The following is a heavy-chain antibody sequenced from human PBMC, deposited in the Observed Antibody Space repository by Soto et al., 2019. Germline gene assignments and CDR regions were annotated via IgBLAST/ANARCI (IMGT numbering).Heavy chain of an antibody. CDR3: TTAIYPIDYSGYERSDAFDI. Sequence: GGSLRLSCAASGFTFSNAWMSWVRQAPGKGLEWVGRIKSKTDGGTTDYAAPVKGRFTISRDDSKNTLYLQMNSLKTEDTAVYYCTTAIYPIDYSGYERSDAFDIWGQGTMVTVSS. J-gene: IGHJ3*02. D-gene: IGHD5-12*01. CDR2: IKSKTDGGTT. V-gene: IGHV3-15*01. CDR1: GFTFSNAW.